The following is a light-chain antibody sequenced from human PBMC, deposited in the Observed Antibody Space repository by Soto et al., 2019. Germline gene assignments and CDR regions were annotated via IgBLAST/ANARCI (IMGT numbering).Light chain of an antibody. CDR1: QSVSTN. V-gene: IGKV3-15*01. CDR2: GAS. Sequence: EIVMTQSPATLSVSPGERATLSCRASQSVSTNLAWYQHKPGQAPRFLIYGASTRATGIPARFSGSGSGTEFTLTISSLQSEDSAGYYCQQYNDLLTFGGGTKVEIK. J-gene: IGKJ4*01. CDR3: QQYNDLLT.